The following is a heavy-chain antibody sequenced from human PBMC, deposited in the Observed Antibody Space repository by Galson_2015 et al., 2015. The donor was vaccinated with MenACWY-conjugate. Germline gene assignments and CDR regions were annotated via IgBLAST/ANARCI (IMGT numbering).Heavy chain of an antibody. J-gene: IGHJ3*02. D-gene: IGHD4-23*01. CDR1: GGSISSRSYF. V-gene: IGHV4-39*01. CDR2: ISSSGST. Sequence: DTLSLTCTVSGGSISSRSYFWGGLRQPPGKGLEWIGTISSSGSTHYNPSLNNRVTVSADTSNIQFSLNVNSVTAADTALYYCARRSARLTLGAFDIWGQGTMVTVSS. CDR3: ARRSARLTLGAFDI.